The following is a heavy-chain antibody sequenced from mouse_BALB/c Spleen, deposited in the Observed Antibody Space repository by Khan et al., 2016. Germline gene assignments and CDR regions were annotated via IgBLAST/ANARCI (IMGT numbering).Heavy chain of an antibody. D-gene: IGHD2-1*01. J-gene: IGHJ4*01. CDR3: VREGNYGNYYAMDY. CDR2: IRSKSNNYAT. Sequence: EVQLQESGGGLVQPKGSLKLSCAASGFTFNTYAMHWVCQAPGKGLEWVARIRSKSNNYATYYADSVKDRFTISSDDSQSMLYLQMNNLKTEDTAMYYCVREGNYGNYYAMDYWGQGTSVTVSS. CDR1: GFTFNTYA. V-gene: IGHV10-3*03.